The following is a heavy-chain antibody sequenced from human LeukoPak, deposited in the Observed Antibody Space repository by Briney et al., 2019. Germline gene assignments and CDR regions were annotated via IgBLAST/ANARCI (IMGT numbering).Heavy chain of an antibody. CDR3: ARDRSGYGYVTYFDY. J-gene: IGHJ4*02. CDR1: GYTFTSYG. D-gene: IGHD5-12*01. Sequence: ASVKVSCKASGYTFTSYGISWVRQAPGQGLEWMGWISAYNGNTNYAQKLQGRVTMTTDTSTSTAYMELRSLRSDDTAVYYCARDRSGYGYVTYFDYWGQGTLVTVSS. CDR2: ISAYNGNT. V-gene: IGHV1-18*04.